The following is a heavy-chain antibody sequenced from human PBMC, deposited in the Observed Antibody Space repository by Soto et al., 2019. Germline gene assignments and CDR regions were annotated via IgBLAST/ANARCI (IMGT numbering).Heavy chain of an antibody. Sequence: SETLSLTCTVSGGSISSGDYYWSWIRQHPGKGLEWIANIYYSGSTYYNPSLKSRVTISIDTPKNQFSLKLSSVTAADTAVYYCAKAQAWELLFDFWGQGTLVTVSS. V-gene: IGHV4-31*03. CDR3: AKAQAWELLFDF. J-gene: IGHJ4*02. D-gene: IGHD1-26*01. CDR1: GGSISSGDYY. CDR2: IYYSGST.